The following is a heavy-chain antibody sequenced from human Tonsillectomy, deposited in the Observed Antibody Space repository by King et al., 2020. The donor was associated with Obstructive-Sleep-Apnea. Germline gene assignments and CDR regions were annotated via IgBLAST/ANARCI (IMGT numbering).Heavy chain of an antibody. D-gene: IGHD3-22*01. CDR2: IYYSGYT. Sequence: QLPESGPGLVKPSQTLSLTCTVSGGSISSGGYYWSWIRQHPGKGLEWIGYIYYSGYTYYNPSLKSRVTISVDTSKNQFSLKLSSVTAADTAVYYCARVPDSSGYYYEVGYFDYWGQGTLVTVSS. CDR1: GGSISSGGYY. CDR3: ARVPDSSGYYYEVGYFDY. J-gene: IGHJ4*02. V-gene: IGHV4-31*03.